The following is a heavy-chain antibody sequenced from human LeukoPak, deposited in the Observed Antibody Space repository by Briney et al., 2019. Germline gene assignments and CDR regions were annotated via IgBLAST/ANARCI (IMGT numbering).Heavy chain of an antibody. CDR1: GFTFSNFV. V-gene: IGHV3-23*01. CDR3: ARVSYSGSYHFDY. J-gene: IGHJ4*02. D-gene: IGHD1-26*01. Sequence: GGSLRLSCAASGFTFSNFVMSWVRQAPGKGLEWVSTISGSGGSTYYADSVKGRFTISRDNSKNTLYLQMNSLTVEDTSFYYCARVSYSGSYHFDYWGQGALVTVSS. CDR2: ISGSGGST.